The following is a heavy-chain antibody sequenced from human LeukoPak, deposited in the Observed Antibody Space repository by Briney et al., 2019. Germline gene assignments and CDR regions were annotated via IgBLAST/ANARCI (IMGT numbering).Heavy chain of an antibody. D-gene: IGHD7-27*01. J-gene: IGHJ4*02. CDR3: AKWGRLGDGGY. CDR1: GFTFSSYS. V-gene: IGHV3-23*01. CDR2: ISGSGGST. Sequence: QAGGSLRPSCAASGFTFSSYSMNWVRQAPGKGLEWVSAISGSGGSTYYADSVKGRFTISRYNSKNTLYLQMNSLRAEDTAVYCCAKWGRLGDGGYWGQGTLVTVSS.